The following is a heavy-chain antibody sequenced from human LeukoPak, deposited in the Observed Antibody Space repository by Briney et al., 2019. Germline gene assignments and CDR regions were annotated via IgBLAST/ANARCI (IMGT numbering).Heavy chain of an antibody. CDR3: ARGAFYYYGSGSYSGMDV. J-gene: IGHJ6*02. CDR1: GYSFTDHY. D-gene: IGHD3-10*01. CDR2: INPNSGGT. V-gene: IGHV1-2*02. Sequence: ASVKVSSKASGYSFTDHYMHWVRQAPGQGLEWMGWINPNSGGTNYAQKFQGRVTMTRDTSISTAYMELSRLRSDDTAVYYCARGAFYYYGSGSYSGMDVWGQGTTVTVSS.